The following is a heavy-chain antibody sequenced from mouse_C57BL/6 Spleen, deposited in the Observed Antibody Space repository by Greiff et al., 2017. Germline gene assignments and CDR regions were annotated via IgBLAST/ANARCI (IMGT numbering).Heavy chain of an antibody. CDR3: ARGNYEGYFDV. CDR1: GYSFTDYY. CDR2: INPNYGTT. V-gene: IGHV1-39*01. J-gene: IGHJ1*03. Sequence: VQLQQSGPELVKPGASVKISCKASGYSFTDYYMNWVKQSTGKSLEWIGVINPNYGTTNYNQKFKGKATLTVDQSSSTAYMQLNSLTSEDAAVYYCARGNYEGYFDVWGTGTTVTVSS. D-gene: IGHD2-4*01.